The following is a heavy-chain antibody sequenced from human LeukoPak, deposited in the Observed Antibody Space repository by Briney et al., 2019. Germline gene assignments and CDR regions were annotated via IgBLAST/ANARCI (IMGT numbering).Heavy chain of an antibody. D-gene: IGHD2-15*01. CDR1: GGSISSSSYY. CDR3: ARRRRYCSGGSCSSTDY. J-gene: IGHJ4*02. CDR2: IYYSGST. V-gene: IGHV4-39*01. Sequence: SETLSLTCTVYGGSISSSSYYWGWIRQPPGKGLEWIGSIYYSGSTYYNPSLKSRVTISVDTSKNQFSLKLSSVTAADTAVYYCARRRRYCSGGSCSSTDYWGQGTLVTVSS.